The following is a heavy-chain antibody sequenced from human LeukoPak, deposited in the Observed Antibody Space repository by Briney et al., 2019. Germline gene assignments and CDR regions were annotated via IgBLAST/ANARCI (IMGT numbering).Heavy chain of an antibody. J-gene: IGHJ6*02. D-gene: IGHD6-13*01. V-gene: IGHV3-23*01. CDR2: ISGSGGST. CDR1: GFTFSSYA. CDR3: ASQNPQQLVYYYYGMDV. Sequence: GGSLRLSCAASGFTFSSYAMSWVRQAPGKGLEWVSAISGSGGSTYYADSVKGRFTISRDNSKNTLYLQMNSLRAEDTAVYYCASQNPQQLVYYYYGMDVWGQGTTVTVSS.